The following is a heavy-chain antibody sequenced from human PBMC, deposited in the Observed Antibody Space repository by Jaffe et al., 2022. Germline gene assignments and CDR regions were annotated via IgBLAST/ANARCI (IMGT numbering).Heavy chain of an antibody. CDR2: ISSSSSYI. J-gene: IGHJ6*03. CDR1: GFTFSSYS. D-gene: IGHD3-3*01. V-gene: IGHV3-21*01. Sequence: EVQLVESGGGLVKPGGSLRLSCAASGFTFSSYSMNWVRQAPGKGLEWVSSISSSSSYIYYADSVKGRFTISRDNAKNSLYLQMNSLRAEDTAVYYCARVPLTYYDFWSGYSDDYYYMDVWGKGTTVTVSS. CDR3: ARVPLTYYDFWSGYSDDYYYMDV.